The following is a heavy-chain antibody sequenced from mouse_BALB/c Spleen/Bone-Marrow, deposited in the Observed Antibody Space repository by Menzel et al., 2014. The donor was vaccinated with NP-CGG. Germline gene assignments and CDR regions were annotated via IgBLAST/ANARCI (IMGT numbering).Heavy chain of an antibody. J-gene: IGHJ3*01. CDR2: IDPANGNT. V-gene: IGHV14-3*02. CDR3: AGDGAY. CDR1: GFNIKDTY. D-gene: IGHD3-3*01. Sequence: EVKLVESGAELVKPGASVKLSCTASGFNIKDTYMHWVKQRPEQGLERIGRIDPANGNTKYDPKFQGKATITADTSSNTAYLQLSSLTSEDTAVYYGAGDGAYWGQGTLVTVSA.